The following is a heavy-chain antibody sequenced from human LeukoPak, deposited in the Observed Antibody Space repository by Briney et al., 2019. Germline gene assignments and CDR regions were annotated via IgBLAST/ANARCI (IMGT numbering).Heavy chain of an antibody. CDR3: ARGKYPDNDDYMDV. J-gene: IGHJ6*03. CDR1: GFTFSSYG. CDR2: IRYDGSNK. D-gene: IGHD1-1*01. V-gene: IGHV3-30*02. Sequence: GGSLGLSCAASGFTFSSYGMHWVRQAPGKGLDWVAFIRYDGSNKYYADSVKGRFTISRDNSKNTLYLQMNSLRAEDTALYYCARGKYPDNDDYMDVWGKGTTVTVSS.